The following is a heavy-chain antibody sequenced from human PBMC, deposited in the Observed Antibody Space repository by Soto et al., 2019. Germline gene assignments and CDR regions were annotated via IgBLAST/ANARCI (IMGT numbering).Heavy chain of an antibody. V-gene: IGHV3-73*01. J-gene: IGHJ6*02. D-gene: IGHD2-15*01. CDR1: GFTFSGSA. CDR2: IRSKPHNYAT. CDR3: TRLGCSGGRCYYYYGMDV. Sequence: GGSLRLSCAASGFTFSGSAIHWVRQASGKGLEWVGRIRSKPHNYATAYVASVKGRFTISRDDSKNTAYVQMNSLKTEDTAVYYCTRLGCSGGRCYYYYGMDVWGQGTTVTVSS.